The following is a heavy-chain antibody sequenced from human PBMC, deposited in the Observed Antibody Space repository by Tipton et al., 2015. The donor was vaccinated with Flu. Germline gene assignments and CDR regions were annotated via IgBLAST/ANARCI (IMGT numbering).Heavy chain of an antibody. CDR3: ARDDGDYGSESYHYYYGMDV. CDR2: IYTSGST. CDR1: GDSISSGTHY. D-gene: IGHD3-10*01. Sequence: TLSLTCTVSGDSISSGTHYWSWIRQPAGKGLEWIGRIYTSGSTNYNPSLKTRVTISVDTSKNQFSLKLSSVTAADTAVYYCARDDGDYGSESYHYYYGMDVWGRGTLVAVSS. V-gene: IGHV4-61*02. J-gene: IGHJ6*02.